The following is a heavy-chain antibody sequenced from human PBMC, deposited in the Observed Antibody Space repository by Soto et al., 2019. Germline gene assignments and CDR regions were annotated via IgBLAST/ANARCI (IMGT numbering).Heavy chain of an antibody. J-gene: IGHJ6*03. CDR3: ARIYCSTSTCNYYYYMDV. Sequence: QVQLQESGPGLVKPSETLSLTCTVSGGSISNYYWSWIRQPPGKGLEWIGYIYYSGSTNYNPSLKSRVPISLDTSKNQFSLKLSSVTAADTAVYYCARIYCSTSTCNYYYYMDVWGKGTTVTVSS. D-gene: IGHD2-2*01. V-gene: IGHV4-59*01. CDR1: GGSISNYY. CDR2: IYYSGST.